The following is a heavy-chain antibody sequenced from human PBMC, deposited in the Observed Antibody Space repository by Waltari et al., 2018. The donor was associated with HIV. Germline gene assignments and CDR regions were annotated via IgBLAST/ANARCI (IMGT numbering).Heavy chain of an antibody. Sequence: QLQLQESGPGLVKPSETLSLTCTVSGGSIGSSSYSLGWIRQPPGKGLEWIGSIYYSGSTYYNPSLKSRVTISVDTSKNQFSLKLSSVTAADTAVYYCARHSRITMIGNWFDPWGQGTLVTVSS. CDR1: GGSIGSSSYS. J-gene: IGHJ5*02. D-gene: IGHD3-22*01. CDR2: IYYSGST. V-gene: IGHV4-39*01. CDR3: ARHSRITMIGNWFDP.